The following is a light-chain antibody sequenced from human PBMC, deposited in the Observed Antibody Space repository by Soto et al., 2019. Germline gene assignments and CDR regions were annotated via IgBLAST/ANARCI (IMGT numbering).Light chain of an antibody. V-gene: IGLV2-14*01. Sequence: QSVLTQPASVSGSPGQSITISCTGTSSDVGGYNHVSWYQQYPGKAPKVMIYDVSNRPSGVSNRFSGSKSGNTASLTISGLQAEDEADYYCSSHPSSSILFGTGPKVTVL. CDR3: SSHPSSSIL. CDR1: SSDVGGYNH. CDR2: DVS. J-gene: IGLJ1*01.